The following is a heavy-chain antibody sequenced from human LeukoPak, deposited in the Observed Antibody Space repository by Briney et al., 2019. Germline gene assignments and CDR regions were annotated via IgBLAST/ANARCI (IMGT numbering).Heavy chain of an antibody. CDR2: IYTTGST. CDR3: ARDATIFGVGLLDY. Sequence: SQTLSLTCTVSGGSISTGSYFWSWIRQPAGKGLEWIGHIYTTGSTNYNPSLKSRVTISLDTPKNQFSLRLSSVTAADTAVHYCARDATIFGVGLLDYWGQGTLVTVSS. D-gene: IGHD3-3*01. CDR1: GGSISTGSYF. J-gene: IGHJ4*02. V-gene: IGHV4-61*09.